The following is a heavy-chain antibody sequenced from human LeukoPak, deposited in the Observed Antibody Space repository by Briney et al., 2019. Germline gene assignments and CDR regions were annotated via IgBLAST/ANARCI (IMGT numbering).Heavy chain of an antibody. J-gene: IGHJ5*02. CDR3: ARDQVVRGNPVWFDP. D-gene: IGHD3-10*01. CDR2: IQQEASNT. CDR1: GFTLSRYW. Sequence: PGGSLRLSCAASGFTLSRYWIRWVRQAPGKGLEWVENIQQEASNTYSVDSVKGRFTTSRDNTRNSRYLQRNSLRVEDTAVYYCARDQVVRGNPVWFDPWGQGTLVTVSS. V-gene: IGHV3-7*01.